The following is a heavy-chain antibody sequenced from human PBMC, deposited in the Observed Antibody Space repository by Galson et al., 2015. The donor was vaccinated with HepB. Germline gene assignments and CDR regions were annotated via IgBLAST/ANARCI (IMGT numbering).Heavy chain of an antibody. CDR1: GFTFSNYG. V-gene: IGHV3-30*18. Sequence: SLRLSCATSGFTFSNYGMHWVRQAPGRGLQWIVAISYDGSYKYYADSLKGRFTVSRDNSKNTLYLQMNSLRADDTAVYYCAKGHFSSGWYELVQHWGQGTLVSVSS. J-gene: IGHJ1*01. CDR2: ISYDGSYK. CDR3: AKGHFSSGWYELVQH. D-gene: IGHD6-19*01.